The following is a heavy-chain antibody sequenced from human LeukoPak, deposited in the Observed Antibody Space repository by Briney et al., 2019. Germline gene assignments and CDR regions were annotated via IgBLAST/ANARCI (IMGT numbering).Heavy chain of an antibody. CDR3: ARGKGLDY. Sequence: PGGSLRLSCAASGFTFSSFWMSWVRQAPGKGLEWVANIKRDGSEKYYVDSVKGRFTISRDNAKNSLYIQMNSLTAEDTAVYYCARGKGLDYWGQGTLVTVSS. CDR2: IKRDGSEK. D-gene: IGHD3-16*01. CDR1: GFTFSSFW. V-gene: IGHV3-7*01. J-gene: IGHJ4*02.